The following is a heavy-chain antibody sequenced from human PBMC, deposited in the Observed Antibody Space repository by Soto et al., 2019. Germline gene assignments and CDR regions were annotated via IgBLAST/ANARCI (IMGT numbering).Heavy chain of an antibody. J-gene: IGHJ6*02. D-gene: IGHD1-26*01. CDR3: ARQWELGGSYYYYGMDV. CDR2: IDPSDSYT. Sequence: GESLKISFKGSGYSFTSYWISWVRQMPGKGLEWMGRIDPSDSYTNYSPSFQGHVTISADKSISTAYLQCSSLKASDTAMYYCARQWELGGSYYYYGMDVWGQGTTVTVSS. CDR1: GYSFTSYW. V-gene: IGHV5-10-1*01.